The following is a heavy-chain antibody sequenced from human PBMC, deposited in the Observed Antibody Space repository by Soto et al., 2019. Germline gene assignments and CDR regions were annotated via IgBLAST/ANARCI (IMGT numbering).Heavy chain of an antibody. CDR1: GYTFTDYG. D-gene: IGHD2-21*02. J-gene: IGHJ6*02. CDR3: SREGLRFPMDV. V-gene: IGHV1-18*01. CDR2: ISPHNGNS. Sequence: QVQLVQSGAEVKKPGASVRVSCKASGYTFTDYGITWVRQAPGQGLEWMGWISPHNGNSYNAQRLQGRVTMTTDTSTITAYMELRSLRPDDTAVYYGSREGLRFPMDVGGQGTTVTVSS.